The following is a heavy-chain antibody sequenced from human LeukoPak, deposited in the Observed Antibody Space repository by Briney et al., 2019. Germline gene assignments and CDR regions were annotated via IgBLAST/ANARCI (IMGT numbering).Heavy chain of an antibody. D-gene: IGHD6-13*01. V-gene: IGHV3-30*04. CDR3: ARGSNIAAADYYYYYGMDV. CDR2: ISYDGSNK. J-gene: IGHJ6*02. CDR1: GFTFSSYA. Sequence: PGGSLRLSCAASGFTFSSYAMHWVRQAPGKGLEWVAVISYDGSNKYYADSVKGRFTISRDNSKNTLYLQMNSLRAEDTAVYYCARGSNIAAADYYYYYGMDVWGQGTTLTVSS.